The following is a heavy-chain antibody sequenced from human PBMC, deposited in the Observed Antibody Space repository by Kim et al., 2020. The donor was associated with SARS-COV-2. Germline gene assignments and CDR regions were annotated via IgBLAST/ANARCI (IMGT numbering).Heavy chain of an antibody. D-gene: IGHD2-21*02. V-gene: IGHV3-11*01. CDR2: IRSSGRTI. CDR3: ARRKDSTGDYYSRMDV. Sequence: GGSLRLSCAASGFTFSDYYMSWMRQAPGKGLEWVSYIRSSGRTIFYADSVKGRFTISRDNAENSLFLQMNSLRAEDTAVYYCARRKDSTGDYYSRMDVWG. J-gene: IGHJ6*01. CDR1: GFTFSDYY.